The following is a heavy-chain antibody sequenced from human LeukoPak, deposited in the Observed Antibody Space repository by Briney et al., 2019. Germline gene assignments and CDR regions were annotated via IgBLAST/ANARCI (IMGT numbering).Heavy chain of an antibody. CDR2: ISYDGSTT. CDR1: EFTFSTYA. D-gene: IGHD5-12*01. Sequence: PGGSLRLSCAASEFTFSTYAMHWVRQAPGKGLEWVAVISYDGSTTYYADSVKGRFTISRDNSKNTLYLQMNSLRGEDTAVFYCARQAATIREYWYYYMDVWGKGTTVTVSS. J-gene: IGHJ6*03. V-gene: IGHV3-30*04. CDR3: ARQAATIREYWYYYMDV.